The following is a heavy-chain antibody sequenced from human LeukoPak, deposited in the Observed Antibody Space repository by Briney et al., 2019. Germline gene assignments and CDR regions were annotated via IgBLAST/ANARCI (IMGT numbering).Heavy chain of an antibody. Sequence: PGRSLRLSCAASGFTFDDYAMHWVRQVPGKGLEWVSGISWNSGTIGYADSVKGRFTISRDNAKNSLYLQMNSLRAEDMAFYYCARGNSGSYSQDWFDPWGQGTLVTVSS. CDR3: ARGNSGSYSQDWFDP. V-gene: IGHV3-9*03. J-gene: IGHJ5*02. D-gene: IGHD1-26*01. CDR2: ISWNSGTI. CDR1: GFTFDDYA.